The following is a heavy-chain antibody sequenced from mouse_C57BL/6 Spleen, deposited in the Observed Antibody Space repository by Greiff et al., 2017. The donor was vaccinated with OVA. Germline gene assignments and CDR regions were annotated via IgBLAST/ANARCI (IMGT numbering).Heavy chain of an antibody. J-gene: IGHJ2*01. CDR3: AREGLLRYYFDY. V-gene: IGHV1-52*01. CDR2: IDPSDSET. D-gene: IGHD1-1*01. CDR1: GYTFTSYW. Sequence: VQLQQPGAELVRPGSSVKLSCKASGYTFTSYWMHWVKQRPIQGLEWIGNIDPSDSETHYNQKFKDKATLTVDKSSSTAYMQLSSLTSEDSAVYYCAREGLLRYYFDYWGQGTTLTVSS.